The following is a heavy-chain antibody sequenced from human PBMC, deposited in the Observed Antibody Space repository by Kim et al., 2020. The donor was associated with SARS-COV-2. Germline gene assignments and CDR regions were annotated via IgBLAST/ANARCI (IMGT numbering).Heavy chain of an antibody. CDR2: IYHSGST. Sequence: SETLSLTCTVSGYSISSGYYWGWIRQPPGKGLEWIGSIYHSGSTYYNPSLKSRVTISVDTSKNQFSLKLSSVTAADTAVYYCARAAGHSQEYSSSSNWYFDLWGRGTLVTVSS. D-gene: IGHD6-6*01. CDR1: GYSISSGYY. J-gene: IGHJ2*01. V-gene: IGHV4-38-2*02. CDR3: ARAAGHSQEYSSSSNWYFDL.